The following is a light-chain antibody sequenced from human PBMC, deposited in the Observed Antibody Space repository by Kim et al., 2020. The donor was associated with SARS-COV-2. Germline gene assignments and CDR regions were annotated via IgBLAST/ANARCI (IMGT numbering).Light chain of an antibody. Sequence: QKGTIHCSGSSANIAAVLDVHWYQQLPQTAPRHHTYGDKNRPSGVPGRFSASKYDTSASLAITGLEAEDEDDDYCQSDDNSRSGWVFGGGTQLTVL. CDR1: SANIAAVLD. J-gene: IGLJ3*02. CDR3: QSDDNSRSGWV. CDR2: GDK. V-gene: IGLV1-40*01.